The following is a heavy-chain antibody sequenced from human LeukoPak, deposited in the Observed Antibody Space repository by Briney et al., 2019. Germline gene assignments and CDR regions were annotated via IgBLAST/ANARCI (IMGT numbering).Heavy chain of an antibody. Sequence: ASVKVSFKASGGTFSSYAISWVRQAPGQGLEWMGRIIPILGIANYAQKFQGRVTITADKSTSTAYMELTRLRSDDTAVFYCARVSVGEDFWSGYYVYWGQGTLVTVSS. CDR2: IIPILGIA. J-gene: IGHJ4*02. V-gene: IGHV1-69*04. CDR1: GGTFSSYA. CDR3: ARVSVGEDFWSGYYVY. D-gene: IGHD3-3*01.